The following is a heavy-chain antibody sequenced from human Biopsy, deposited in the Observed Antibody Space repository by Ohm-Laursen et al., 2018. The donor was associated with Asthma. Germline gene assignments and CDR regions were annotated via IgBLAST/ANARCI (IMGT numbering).Heavy chain of an antibody. CDR2: ILSDGGDP. CDR1: GFTFSHYA. CDR3: ASESYLRGFGHTLDL. V-gene: IGHV3-33*08. D-gene: IGHD5-12*01. Sequence: RSLRLSCAASGFTFSHYALNWVRQAPGKGLEWVAFILSDGGDPSYADSVKGRFSISRDNSKSTVYLQMNSLRAGDTAVYYCASESYLRGFGHTLDLWGQGTQVTVS. J-gene: IGHJ5*02.